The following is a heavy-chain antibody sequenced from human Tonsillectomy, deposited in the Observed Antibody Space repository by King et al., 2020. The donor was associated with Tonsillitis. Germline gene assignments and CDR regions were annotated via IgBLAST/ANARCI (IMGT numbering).Heavy chain of an antibody. Sequence: VQLVQSGAEVKRPGSSVKVYCKASGGTFNTYVTSWVRQAPGQGLEWMGGIIPVFGKSNYAQKFQGRVTVTADESTRTVYMELSSLRPEDTAVYYCARDHKTGAFDTWGQGTMVTVSS. J-gene: IGHJ3*02. CDR2: IIPVFGKS. V-gene: IGHV1-69*01. CDR1: GGTFNTYV. CDR3: ARDHKTGAFDT.